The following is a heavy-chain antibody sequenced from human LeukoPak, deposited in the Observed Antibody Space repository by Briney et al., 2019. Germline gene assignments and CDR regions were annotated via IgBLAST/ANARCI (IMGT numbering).Heavy chain of an antibody. V-gene: IGHV4-59*08. J-gene: IGHJ4*02. CDR1: GGSISNYF. CDR2: IYYSGST. D-gene: IGHD6-13*01. Sequence: SETLSLTCTVPGGSISNYFWSWIRQPPGKGLEWVGYIYYSGSTNYNPSLKSRVTISVDTSKNQFSLKLSSVTPADTAVYYCARHGQTFSSSFDSWGQGSLVTVSS. CDR3: ARHGQTFSSSFDS.